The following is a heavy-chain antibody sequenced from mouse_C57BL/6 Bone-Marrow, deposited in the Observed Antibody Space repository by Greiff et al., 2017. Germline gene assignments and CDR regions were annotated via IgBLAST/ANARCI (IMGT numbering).Heavy chain of an antibody. D-gene: IGHD1-1*01. J-gene: IGHJ1*03. Sequence: VQLQQSGPVLVKPGASVKMSCKASGYTFTDYYMNWVKQSHGKSLEWIGVINPYNGGTSYNQKFKGKATLTVDKSSSTAYMELNSLTSEDSAVYYCEYGSRWYFDVWGTGTTVTVSS. CDR2: INPYNGGT. CDR1: GYTFTDYY. V-gene: IGHV1-19*01. CDR3: EYGSRWYFDV.